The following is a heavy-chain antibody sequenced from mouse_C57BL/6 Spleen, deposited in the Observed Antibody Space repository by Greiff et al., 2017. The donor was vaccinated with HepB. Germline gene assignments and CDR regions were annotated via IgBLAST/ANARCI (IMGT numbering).Heavy chain of an antibody. CDR3: ARRHDGYSFFDY. Sequence: QVQLQQPGAELVKPGASVKLSCKASGYTFTSYWMHLVKQRPGQGLEWIGMIHPNSGSTNYNEKFKSKATLTVDKSSSTAYMQLSSLTSEDSAVYYCARRHDGYSFFDYWGQGTTLTVSS. D-gene: IGHD2-3*01. CDR1: GYTFTSYW. J-gene: IGHJ2*01. V-gene: IGHV1-64*01. CDR2: IHPNSGST.